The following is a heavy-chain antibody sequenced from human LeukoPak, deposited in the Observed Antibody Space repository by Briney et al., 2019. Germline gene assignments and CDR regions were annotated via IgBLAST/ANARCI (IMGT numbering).Heavy chain of an antibody. Sequence: GGSLRLSCAASGFTFSSYVMHWVRQAPGKGLEWVAIISYDGSNEYYADSVKGRFTISRDNSKNTLYLQMNSLRAEDTAVYYCEAWYVDDAFDIWGQGTMVTVSS. J-gene: IGHJ3*02. D-gene: IGHD3-10*02. CDR2: ISYDGSNE. CDR1: GFTFSSYV. V-gene: IGHV3-30*14. CDR3: EAWYVDDAFDI.